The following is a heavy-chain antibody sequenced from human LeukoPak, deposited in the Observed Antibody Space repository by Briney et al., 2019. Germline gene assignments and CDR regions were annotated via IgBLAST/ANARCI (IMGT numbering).Heavy chain of an antibody. D-gene: IGHD6-19*01. CDR2: IYYSGST. V-gene: IGHV4-39*07. Sequence: SETLSLTCTVSGGSISSSSYYWGWIRQPPGKGLEWIGSIYYSGSTYYNPSLKSRVTISVDTSKNQFSLKLSSVTAADTAVYYCARDRFIAVAGRRDFDYWGQGTLVTVSS. J-gene: IGHJ4*02. CDR1: GGSISSSSYY. CDR3: ARDRFIAVAGRRDFDY.